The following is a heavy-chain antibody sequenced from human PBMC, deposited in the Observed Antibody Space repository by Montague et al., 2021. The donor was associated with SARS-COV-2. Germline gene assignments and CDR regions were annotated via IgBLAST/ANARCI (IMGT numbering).Heavy chain of an antibody. V-gene: IGHV2-70*04. CDR2: IDWDDDK. J-gene: IGHJ4*02. Sequence: PALVNPTQTLTLTCTFSGFSLSTSGMRASWIRQPPGKALEWLARIDWDDDKFYSTSLKTRLTISKDTSKNQVVLTMTNMDPVDTATYYCARSYYDILTAYYTPFDYWGQGTLVTVSS. CDR3: ARSYYDILTAYYTPFDY. D-gene: IGHD3-9*01. CDR1: GFSLSTSGMR.